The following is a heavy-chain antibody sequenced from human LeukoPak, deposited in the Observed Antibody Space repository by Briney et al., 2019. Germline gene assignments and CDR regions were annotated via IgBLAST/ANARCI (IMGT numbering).Heavy chain of an antibody. CDR3: ARVKGAGYYYGMDV. J-gene: IGHJ6*02. V-gene: IGHV4-59*01. CDR2: IYYSGST. D-gene: IGHD1-26*01. CDR1: GGSISSYY. Sequence: SETLSLTSTVSGGSISSYYWSWIRQPPGKGLEWIGYIYYSGSTNYNPSLKSRVTISVDTSKNQFSLKLSSVTAADTAVYYCARVKGAGYYYGMDVWGQGTTVTVSS.